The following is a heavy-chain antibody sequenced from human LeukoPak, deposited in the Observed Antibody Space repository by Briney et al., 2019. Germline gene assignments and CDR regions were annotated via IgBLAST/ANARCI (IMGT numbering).Heavy chain of an antibody. CDR2: INTNTGNP. D-gene: IGHD3-10*01. CDR1: GYTFTSYA. J-gene: IGHJ6*02. V-gene: IGHV7-4-1*02. CDR3: ARDGAQLYGLYGMDV. Sequence: ASVKVSCKASGYTFTSYAMNWVRQAPGQGLEWMGLINTNTGNPTYAQGFTGRFVFSLDTSVSTAYLQISSLKAEDTAVYYCARDGAQLYGLYGMDVWGQGTTVTVSS.